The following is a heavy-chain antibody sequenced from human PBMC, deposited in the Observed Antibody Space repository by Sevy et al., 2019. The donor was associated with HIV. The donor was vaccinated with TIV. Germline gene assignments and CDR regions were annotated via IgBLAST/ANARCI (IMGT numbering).Heavy chain of an antibody. CDR2: ISASGGST. D-gene: IGHD6-19*01. CDR1: GFPFSTHA. J-gene: IGHJ3*01. Sequence: GGSLRLSCAASGFPFSTHAMSWVRQAPGKGLEWVSAISASGGSTYYADSVKGRFTISRENSKNMVYVQMNSLRGEDTAVYYCAKHGYTSGWRDAFDVWGQGTMVTVSS. V-gene: IGHV3-23*01. CDR3: AKHGYTSGWRDAFDV.